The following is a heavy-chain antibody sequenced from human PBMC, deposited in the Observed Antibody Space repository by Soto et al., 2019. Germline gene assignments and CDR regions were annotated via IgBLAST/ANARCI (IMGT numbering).Heavy chain of an antibody. J-gene: IGHJ4*02. D-gene: IGHD6-19*01. CDR3: AKERSSGWSFDY. Sequence: GGSLKLSCAASGFTFSTYAMNWVRQAPGKGLEWVSGISGSGDSTYYADSVKGRFTVSRDNSKNTLYLQMNSLRAEDTAVFYCAKERSSGWSFDYWGQGTLVTVSS. CDR1: GFTFSTYA. V-gene: IGHV3-23*01. CDR2: ISGSGDST.